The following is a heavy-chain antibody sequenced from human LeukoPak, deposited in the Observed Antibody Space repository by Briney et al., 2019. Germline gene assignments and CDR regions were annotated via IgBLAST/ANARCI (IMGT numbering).Heavy chain of an antibody. Sequence: SQTLSLTCTVSGGSISSGSYYWSWIRQPAGKGLEWIGRIYTSGSTNYNPSLKSRVTISVDTSKNQFSLKLSSVTAADTAVYYCARVREFACALDYWGQGTLVTVSS. D-gene: IGHD5-24*01. CDR3: ARVREFACALDY. CDR1: GGSISSGSYY. CDR2: IYTSGST. V-gene: IGHV4-61*02. J-gene: IGHJ4*02.